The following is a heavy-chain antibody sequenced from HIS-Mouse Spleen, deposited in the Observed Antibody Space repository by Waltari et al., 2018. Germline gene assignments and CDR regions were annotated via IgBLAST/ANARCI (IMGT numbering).Heavy chain of an antibody. V-gene: IGHV3-53*01. J-gene: IGHJ2*01. D-gene: IGHD6-13*01. CDR2: IYRGGST. CDR3: ARGGLAAAGWYFDL. CDR1: GFTVSSNY. Sequence: EVQLVESGGGLIQPGGSLRLSCAASGFTVSSNYMSWVRRAPGKGLGWVSVIYRGGSTYYAEPVKGRFTISRDNSKNTLYLQMSSLRAEDTAVYYCARGGLAAAGWYFDLWGRGTLVTVSS.